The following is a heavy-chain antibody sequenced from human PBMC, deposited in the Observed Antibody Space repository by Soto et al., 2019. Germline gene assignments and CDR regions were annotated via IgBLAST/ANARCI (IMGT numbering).Heavy chain of an antibody. CDR3: ATGQYYYDSSGSKRGSWFDP. D-gene: IGHD3-22*01. V-gene: IGHV1-24*01. J-gene: IGHJ5*02. Sequence: ASVKVSCKVSGYTLTELSMHWVRQAPGKGLEWMGGFDPEDGETIYAQKFQGRVTMTEDTSTDTAYMELSSLRSEDTAVYYCATGQYYYDSSGSKRGSWFDPWGQGTLLTVSS. CDR2: FDPEDGET. CDR1: GYTLTELS.